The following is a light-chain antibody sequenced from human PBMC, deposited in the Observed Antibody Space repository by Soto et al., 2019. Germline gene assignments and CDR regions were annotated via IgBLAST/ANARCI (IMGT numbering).Light chain of an antibody. V-gene: IGLV2-14*01. Sequence: QSVLAQPPSASGSPGQSVTITCTGTSSDVGAYKYVSWYQQHPGKAPKVMIYEVSNRPSGVSNRFSGSKSGNTASLTISGLQAEDEADYFCSSYSSSSTLFVFGTGTKVTVL. CDR1: SSDVGAYKY. J-gene: IGLJ1*01. CDR3: SSYSSSSTLFV. CDR2: EVS.